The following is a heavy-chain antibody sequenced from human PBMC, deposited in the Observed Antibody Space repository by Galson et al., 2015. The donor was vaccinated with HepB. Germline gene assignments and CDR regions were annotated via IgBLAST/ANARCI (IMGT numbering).Heavy chain of an antibody. CDR2: ISSSSSYI. D-gene: IGHD3-22*01. CDR1: GFTFSSYS. Sequence: SLRLSCAASGFTFSSYSMNWVRQAPGKGLEWVSSISSSSSYIYYADSVKGRFTISRDNAKNSLYLQMNSLRAEDTAVYYCARDPGDYYDSSAYGVGDYWGQGTLVTVSS. CDR3: ARDPGDYYDSSAYGVGDY. J-gene: IGHJ4*02. V-gene: IGHV3-21*01.